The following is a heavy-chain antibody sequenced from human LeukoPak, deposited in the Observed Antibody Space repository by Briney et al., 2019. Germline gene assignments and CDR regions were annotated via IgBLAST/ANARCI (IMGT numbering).Heavy chain of an antibody. Sequence: SETLSLTCTVSGGSTSSGSYYWSWIRQPAGKGLEWIVRIYTSGSTNYNPSLKSRVTISVDTSKNQFSLKLRSVTAAETAVYYCATRGIVGATDFDYWGQGTLVTVSS. D-gene: IGHD1-26*01. J-gene: IGHJ4*02. CDR1: GGSTSSGSYY. CDR3: ATRGIVGATDFDY. CDR2: IYTSGST. V-gene: IGHV4-61*02.